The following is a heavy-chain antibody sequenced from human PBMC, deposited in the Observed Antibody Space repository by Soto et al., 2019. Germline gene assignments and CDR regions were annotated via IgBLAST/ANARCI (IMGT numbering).Heavy chain of an antibody. CDR1: GFTFGAYA. J-gene: IGHJ4*02. Sequence: GGSVRLSCTTSGFTFGAYALSWFRQAPGKGLEWVGFSRSKGYGGTTEFAASVRGRFTISRDDSNSIAYLQMNSLKTEDTAVYYCTRGMYTAYETAPLFFDFWGQGTLVTVSS. V-gene: IGHV3-49*03. D-gene: IGHD5-12*01. CDR3: TRGMYTAYETAPLFFDF. CDR2: SRSKGYGGTT.